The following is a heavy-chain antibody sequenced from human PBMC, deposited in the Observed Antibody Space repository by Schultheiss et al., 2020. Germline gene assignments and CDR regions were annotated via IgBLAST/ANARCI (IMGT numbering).Heavy chain of an antibody. Sequence: GGSLRLSCAASGFTFSSFTMSWVRLAPGKGLEWVASIYHHGAATFYADSVKGRFTISRDQSRSTLFLQMDRLRVEDSAVYYCARDKDSSGSTAEYFQHWGQGTLVTVYS. J-gene: IGHJ1*01. CDR3: ARDKDSSGSTAEYFQH. D-gene: IGHD3-22*01. V-gene: IGHV3-23*01. CDR2: IYHHGAAT. CDR1: GFTFSSFT.